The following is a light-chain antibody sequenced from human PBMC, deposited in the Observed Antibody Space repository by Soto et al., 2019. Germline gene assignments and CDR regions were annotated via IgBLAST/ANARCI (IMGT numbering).Light chain of an antibody. Sequence: EIVLTQSPGTLSLSPGERATLSCRASQSVPSNYLAWYQQKPGQAPRLLIHDAASRATGIPDRFSGSGSGTDFTLTISRLEPEDFAVYYCQQHHGSPLTFGPGTKVDIK. CDR2: DAA. CDR3: QQHHGSPLT. J-gene: IGKJ3*01. V-gene: IGKV3-20*01. CDR1: QSVPSNY.